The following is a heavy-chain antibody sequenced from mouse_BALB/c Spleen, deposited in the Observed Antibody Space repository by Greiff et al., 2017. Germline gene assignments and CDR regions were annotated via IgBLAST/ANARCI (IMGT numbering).Heavy chain of an antibody. CDR1: GFTFNTYA. J-gene: IGHJ4*01. D-gene: IGHD1-1*01. V-gene: IGHV10-1*02. CDR2: IRSKSNNYAT. Sequence: EVQVVESGGGLVQPKGSLKLSCAASGFTFNTYAMNWVRQAPGKGLEWVARIRSKSNNYATYYADSVKDRFTISRDDSQSMLYLQMNNLKTEDTAMYYCVRHSYYGSLYAMDYWGQGTSVTVSS. CDR3: VRHSYYGSLYAMDY.